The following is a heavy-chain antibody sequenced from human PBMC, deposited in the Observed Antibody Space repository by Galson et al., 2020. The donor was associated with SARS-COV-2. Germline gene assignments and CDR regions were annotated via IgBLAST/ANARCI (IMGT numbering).Heavy chain of an antibody. CDR3: AREKRLGIVGATAFDY. CDR2: IWYDGSNK. V-gene: IGHV3-33*01. J-gene: IGHJ4*02. D-gene: IGHD1-26*01. CDR1: GFTFSSYG. Sequence: QLGESLKISCAASGFTFSSYGMHWVRQAPGKGLEWVAVIWYDGSNKYYADSVKGRFTISRDNSKNTLYLQMNSLRAEDTAVYYCAREKRLGIVGATAFDYWGQGTLVTVSS.